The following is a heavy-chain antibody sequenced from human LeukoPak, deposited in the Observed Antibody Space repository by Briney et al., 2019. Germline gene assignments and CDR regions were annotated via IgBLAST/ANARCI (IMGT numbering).Heavy chain of an antibody. Sequence: GGSLRPSCAASGFTFSSYSMNWVRQAPGKGLEWVSSISSSSSYIYYADSVKGRFTISRDNAKNSLYLQMNSLRAEDTAVYYCARTHFSDDAFDIWGQGTMVTVSS. D-gene: IGHD6-25*01. J-gene: IGHJ3*02. CDR1: GFTFSSYS. CDR2: ISSSSSYI. V-gene: IGHV3-21*01. CDR3: ARTHFSDDAFDI.